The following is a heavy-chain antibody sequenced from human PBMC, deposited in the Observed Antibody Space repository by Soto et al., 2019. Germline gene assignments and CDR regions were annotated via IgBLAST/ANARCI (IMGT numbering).Heavy chain of an antibody. CDR1: GDSISRNGYF. CDR2: IYYSGSS. J-gene: IGHJ6*02. V-gene: IGHV4-31*03. Sequence: QVQLQESGPGLVKPSQTLSLTCTVSGDSISRNGYFWTWIRQHPGKGLEWIGYIYYSGSSYYNPSLKSRVIISVDTSKNQFSLNLTAVTAADTAVYYCARGTMLRGPGYYYAMDVWGQGTTVTVSS. CDR3: ARGTMLRGPGYYYAMDV. D-gene: IGHD3-10*01.